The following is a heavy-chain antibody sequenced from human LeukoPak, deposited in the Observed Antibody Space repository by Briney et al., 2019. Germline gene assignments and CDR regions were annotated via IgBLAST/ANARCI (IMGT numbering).Heavy chain of an antibody. Sequence: PGGSLRLSCAASGFTFSTYAMSWVRQIPGKGLEWVSAISGSDDGTYYADSVKGRFTISRDNSRNTLYLQMNSLRAEDTAVYYCAREEAYYDILTGRGYYFDYWGQGTLVTVSS. CDR1: GFTFSTYA. CDR3: AREEAYYDILTGRGYYFDY. J-gene: IGHJ4*02. D-gene: IGHD3-9*01. V-gene: IGHV3-23*01. CDR2: ISGSDDGT.